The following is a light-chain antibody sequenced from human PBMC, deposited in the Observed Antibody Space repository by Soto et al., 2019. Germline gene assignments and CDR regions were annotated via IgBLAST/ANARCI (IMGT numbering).Light chain of an antibody. J-gene: IGLJ2*01. V-gene: IGLV9-49*01. Sequence: QLVLTQPPSASASLGDSVTLTCTLSSGYSNYKVDWYQQRPGKGPRFVMRVGADGVVGSKGDGIPDRFSVLGSGLNRYLTIKNIREEDESDYHCGADHGSGSDSVFGGGTKLTVL. CDR3: GADHGSGSDSV. CDR1: SGYSNYK. CDR2: VGADGVVG.